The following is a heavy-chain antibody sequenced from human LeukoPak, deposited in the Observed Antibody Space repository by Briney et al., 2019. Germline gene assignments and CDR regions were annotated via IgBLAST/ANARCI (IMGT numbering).Heavy chain of an antibody. Sequence: SETLSLTCAVYGGSFSGYYWSWIRQPPGKGLERIGEINHSGSTNYNPSLKSRVTISVDTSKNQFSLRLNSVTAADTAVYYCARDLGSAQPGFWGQGTLVTVSS. CDR1: GGSFSGYY. D-gene: IGHD6-25*01. CDR2: INHSGST. V-gene: IGHV4-34*01. J-gene: IGHJ4*02. CDR3: ARDLGSAQPGF.